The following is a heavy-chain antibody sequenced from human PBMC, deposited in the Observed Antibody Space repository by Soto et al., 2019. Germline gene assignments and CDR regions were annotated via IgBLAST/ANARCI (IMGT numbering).Heavy chain of an antibody. CDR2: ISGSGGST. CDR3: AKQYYDILTGGENWFDP. CDR1: GFTFISYA. D-gene: IGHD3-9*01. Sequence: PGGSLRLSCAASGFTFISYAMSWGRQAPGKGLEWVSAISGSGGSTYYADSVKGRFTISRDNSKNTLYLQMNSLRAEDTAVYYCAKQYYDILTGGENWFDPWGQGTLVTVSS. J-gene: IGHJ5*02. V-gene: IGHV3-23*01.